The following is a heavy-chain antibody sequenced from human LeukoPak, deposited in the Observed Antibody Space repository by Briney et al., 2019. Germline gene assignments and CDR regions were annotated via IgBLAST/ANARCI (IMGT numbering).Heavy chain of an antibody. CDR1: GGSISSYY. CDR3: ARDSGPGIAAAGRLGYYYYGMDV. V-gene: IGHV4-4*07. D-gene: IGHD6-13*01. J-gene: IGHJ6*02. Sequence: SETLSLTCTVSGGSISSYYWSWIRQPAGKGLEWIGRIYTSGSTNYNPSLKSRVAMSVDTSKNQFSLKLSSVTAADTAVYYCARDSGPGIAAAGRLGYYYYGMDVWGQGTTVTVSS. CDR2: IYTSGST.